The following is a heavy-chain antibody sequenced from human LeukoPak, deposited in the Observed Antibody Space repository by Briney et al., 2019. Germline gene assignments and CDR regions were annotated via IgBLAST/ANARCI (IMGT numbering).Heavy chain of an antibody. Sequence: SETLSLTCTVSGDSISNYYWTWIRQPAGKGLEWIGRISTSGSTNQNPSLKSRVTMSVDTSKNQFSLNLTSVTAADTAVYYCAREARDYGDSRYFDYWGQGTLVTVSS. V-gene: IGHV4-4*07. J-gene: IGHJ4*02. CDR3: AREARDYGDSRYFDY. CDR1: GDSISNYY. D-gene: IGHD4-17*01. CDR2: ISTSGST.